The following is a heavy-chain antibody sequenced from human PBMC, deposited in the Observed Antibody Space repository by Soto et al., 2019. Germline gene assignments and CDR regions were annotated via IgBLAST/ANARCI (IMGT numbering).Heavy chain of an antibody. CDR3: ANWGPATY. Sequence: QVQLVESGGGVVQPGRSLRLSCAASGFTFSSYGMHWVRQAPGKGLEWVAVISYDGSNKYYADSVKGRFTISRDNSKNTLYLQMNSLRAEDTAVYYCANWGPATYWGQGHLVTVSS. J-gene: IGHJ4*02. D-gene: IGHD3-16*01. V-gene: IGHV3-30*18. CDR2: ISYDGSNK. CDR1: GFTFSSYG.